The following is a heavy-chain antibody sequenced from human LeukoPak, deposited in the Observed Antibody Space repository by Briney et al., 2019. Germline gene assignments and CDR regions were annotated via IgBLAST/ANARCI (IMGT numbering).Heavy chain of an antibody. CDR2: INPNSGGT. V-gene: IGHV1-2*02. D-gene: IGHD3-10*01. CDR1: GYTFTGYD. J-gene: IGHJ4*02. Sequence: ASVRASVKASGYTFTGYDMHWVRQAPGQGLEWMGWINPNSGGTNYAQKFQGRVTMTRDTSISTAYMELSRLRSDDTAVYYCARVIGDNGFGPSDYWGQGTLVTVSS. CDR3: ARVIGDNGFGPSDY.